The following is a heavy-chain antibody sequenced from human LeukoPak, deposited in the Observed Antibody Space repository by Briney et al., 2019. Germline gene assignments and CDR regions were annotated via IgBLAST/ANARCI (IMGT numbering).Heavy chain of an antibody. Sequence: PGGSLRLSCAAYGFIFDDHGMHWVRQAPGKGLEWVSGISWRSGIIGYADSVKGRFTISRDNAKNSLYLQMESLRAEHTAVYYCAKDTGSPADAITMEDNAFDIWGQGTMVTVSS. V-gene: IGHV3-9*01. J-gene: IGHJ3*02. CDR2: ISWRSGII. CDR1: GFIFDDHG. D-gene: IGHD3-3*01. CDR3: AKDTGSPADAITMEDNAFDI.